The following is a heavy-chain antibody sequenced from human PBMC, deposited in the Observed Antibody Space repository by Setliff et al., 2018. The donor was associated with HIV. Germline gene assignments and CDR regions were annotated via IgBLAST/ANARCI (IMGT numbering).Heavy chain of an antibody. CDR3: ARDPHLAVFDY. V-gene: IGHV4-61*09. J-gene: IGHJ4*02. CDR1: GTSISSGTYY. Sequence: SETLSLTCNVSGTSISSGTYYWSWIRQPAGKGLEWVGHILSSGRTNYNPSLKSRVTISIDTSKNQYSLMLNSVTAADAAVYFCARDPHLAVFDYWGLGTLVTVSS. CDR2: ILSSGRT.